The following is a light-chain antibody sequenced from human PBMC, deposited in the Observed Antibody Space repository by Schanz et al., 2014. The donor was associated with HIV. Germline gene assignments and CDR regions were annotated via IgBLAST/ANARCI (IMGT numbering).Light chain of an antibody. Sequence: EIVLTQSPATLSVSPGERATLSCRASQGVGNNLAWYQQKSGQAPRLLIYGASTRATGIPDRFSGSGSGTDFTLTISRLEPEDFAVYYCQQYGSSSWTFGQGTKVEIK. CDR2: GAS. J-gene: IGKJ1*01. V-gene: IGKV3-20*01. CDR3: QQYGSSSWT. CDR1: QGVGNN.